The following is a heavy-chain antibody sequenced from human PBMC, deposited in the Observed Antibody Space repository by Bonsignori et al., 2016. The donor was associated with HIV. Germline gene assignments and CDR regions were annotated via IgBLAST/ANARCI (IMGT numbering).Heavy chain of an antibody. J-gene: IGHJ3*02. V-gene: IGHV1-69*10. CDR1: GGTFSTYA. CDR3: ARDLTPTFRYSHDAFDI. D-gene: IGHD1-14*01. CDR2: IIPILNIP. Sequence: SVKVSCKASGGTFSTYAINWVRQAPGQGLEWMGGIIPILNIPNYAQKFQGRVTITADESTSTAYMELSSLRSEDTAVYYCARDLTPTFRYSHDAFDIWGQGTMVTVSS.